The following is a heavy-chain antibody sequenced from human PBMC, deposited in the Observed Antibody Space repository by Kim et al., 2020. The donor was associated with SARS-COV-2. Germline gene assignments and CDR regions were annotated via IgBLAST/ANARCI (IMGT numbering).Heavy chain of an antibody. J-gene: IGHJ4*02. CDR1: GGSFSGYY. CDR2: INHSGST. D-gene: IGHD3-16*02. Sequence: SETLSLTCAVYGGSFSGYYWSWIRQPPGKGLEWIGEINHSGSTNYNPSLKSRVTISVDTSKNQFSLKLSSVTAADTAVYYCARGRRITFGGVIRPFDYWGQGTLVTVSS. CDR3: ARGRRITFGGVIRPFDY. V-gene: IGHV4-34*01.